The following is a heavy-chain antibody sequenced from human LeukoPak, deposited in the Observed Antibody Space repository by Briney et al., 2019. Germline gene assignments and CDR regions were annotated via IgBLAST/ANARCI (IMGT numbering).Heavy chain of an antibody. V-gene: IGHV3-15*01. CDR2: IKSKSDGETT. Sequence: GGSLRLSCAASGFTFSNAWMSWVRQAPGKGLEWVGRIKSKSDGETTDYAAPVKGRFTISRDDSKNTLYLQMNCLKTEDTALYYCTTDSDDFDYWGQGTLVTVSS. D-gene: IGHD3-3*01. CDR3: TTDSDDFDY. J-gene: IGHJ4*02. CDR1: GFTFSNAW.